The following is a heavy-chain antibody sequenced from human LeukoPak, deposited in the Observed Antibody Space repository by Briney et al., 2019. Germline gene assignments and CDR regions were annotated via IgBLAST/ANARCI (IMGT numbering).Heavy chain of an antibody. CDR2: IYYSGST. D-gene: IGHD3-10*01. CDR3: ARDDTSGSFGY. J-gene: IGHJ4*02. V-gene: IGHV4-59*01. Sequence: SETLSLTCTVSGGSFSTYYWSWIRQPPGKGLEWIGYIYYSGSTDYNPSLKSRVTMSLDTSKNQFSLKLSSVTAADTAVYYCARDDTSGSFGYWGQGTLVTVSS. CDR1: GGSFSTYY.